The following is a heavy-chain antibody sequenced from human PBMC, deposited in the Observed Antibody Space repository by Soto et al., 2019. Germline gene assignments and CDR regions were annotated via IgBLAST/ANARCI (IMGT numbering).Heavy chain of an antibody. CDR3: ARASYFYDSSGYYHD. Sequence: SETLSLTCTVSGGSLKKGGYYWSWIRQPPGKGLEWIGHIYYSGSTYYNPPLKSRVTISIDTSKNQFSLKLNSVTAADTAVYYFARASYFYDSSGYYHDWGQGTLVTVSS. V-gene: IGHV4-30-4*08. J-gene: IGHJ4*02. D-gene: IGHD3-22*01. CDR1: GGSLKKGGYY. CDR2: IYYSGST.